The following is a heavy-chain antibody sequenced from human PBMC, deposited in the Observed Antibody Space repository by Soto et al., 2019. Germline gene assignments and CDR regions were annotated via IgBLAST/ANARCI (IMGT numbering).Heavy chain of an antibody. Sequence: PSETLSLTCAVYGGSFSGYYWSWIRQPPGKGLEWIGEINHSGSTNYNPSLKSRVTISVDTSKNQFSLKLRSVTAADTAVYYCARGKTAGFYYYYGMDVWGQGTTVTVS. J-gene: IGHJ6*02. CDR3: ARGKTAGFYYYYGMDV. CDR1: GGSFSGYY. CDR2: INHSGST. D-gene: IGHD6-13*01. V-gene: IGHV4-34*01.